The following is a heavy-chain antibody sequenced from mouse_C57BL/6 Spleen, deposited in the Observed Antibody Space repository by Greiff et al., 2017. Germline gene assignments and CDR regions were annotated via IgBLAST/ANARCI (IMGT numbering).Heavy chain of an antibody. CDR3: ARGFTTVVATDYAMDY. J-gene: IGHJ4*01. Sequence: EVKLQQSGPELVKPGASVKISCKASGYTFTDYYMNWVKQSHGKSLEWIGDINPNNGGTSYNQKFKGKATLTVDKSSSTAYIELRSLTSEDSAVXYCARGFTTVVATDYAMDYWGQGTSVTVSS. CDR1: GYTFTDYY. V-gene: IGHV1-26*01. CDR2: INPNNGGT. D-gene: IGHD1-1*01.